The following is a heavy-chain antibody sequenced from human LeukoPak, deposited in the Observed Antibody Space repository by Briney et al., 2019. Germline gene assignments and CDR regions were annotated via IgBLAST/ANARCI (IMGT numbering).Heavy chain of an antibody. CDR1: GFAFEDYA. CDR2: ISWNSGSI. V-gene: IGHV3-9*01. Sequence: GGSLGLSCGASGFAFEDYAMYWVRQAPGEGLEGGSGISWNSGSIGYADSVKGRFTISRDNAKNSLYLQMNSLRAEDTALYYCAKGGGLYSSSWYVDYWGQGTLVTVSS. CDR3: AKGGGLYSSSWYVDY. J-gene: IGHJ4*02. D-gene: IGHD6-13*01.